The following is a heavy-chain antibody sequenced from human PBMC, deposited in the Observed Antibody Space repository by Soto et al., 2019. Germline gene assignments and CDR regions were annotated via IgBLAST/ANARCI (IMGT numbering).Heavy chain of an antibody. Sequence: GGSLRLSCAASGFTVSGYWMHWVRQAPGKGLTWVSRINSDGSYTSSADSVKGRFTISRDNAKNSLYLQMNSLRDEDTAVYYCARDLIVGATTANAFDIWGQGTMVTVSS. J-gene: IGHJ3*02. CDR2: INSDGSYT. CDR3: ARDLIVGATTANAFDI. CDR1: GFTVSGYW. V-gene: IGHV3-74*01. D-gene: IGHD1-26*01.